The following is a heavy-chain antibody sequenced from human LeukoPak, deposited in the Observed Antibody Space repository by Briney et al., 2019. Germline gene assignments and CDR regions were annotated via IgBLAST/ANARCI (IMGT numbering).Heavy chain of an antibody. CDR3: AKDIVKGSASGTFDH. J-gene: IGHJ4*02. CDR2: ISWNSGHL. V-gene: IGHV3-9*01. Sequence: GGSLRFSCSGSGFTFEDYGMHWVRQAPGKGLEWVASISWNSGHLGYGDSVEGRFTVSRDNAKNSLSLEMNSLRVEDTAFYFCAKDIVKGSASGTFDHWGQGTLVTVSS. CDR1: GFTFEDYG. D-gene: IGHD3-10*01.